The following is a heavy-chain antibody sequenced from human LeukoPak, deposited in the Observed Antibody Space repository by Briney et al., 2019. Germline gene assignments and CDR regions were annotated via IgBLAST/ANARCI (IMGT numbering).Heavy chain of an antibody. CDR2: INSDGSWT. V-gene: IGHV3-74*01. CDR3: VSFYETY. CDR1: GNYW. D-gene: IGHD2/OR15-2a*01. J-gene: IGHJ4*02. Sequence: GGSLRLSCAASGNYWMHWVRQAPGKGLVWVSHINSDGSWTSYADSVKGRFTISKDNAKNTVYLQMNSLRAEDTAVYYCVSFYETYWGRGTLVTV.